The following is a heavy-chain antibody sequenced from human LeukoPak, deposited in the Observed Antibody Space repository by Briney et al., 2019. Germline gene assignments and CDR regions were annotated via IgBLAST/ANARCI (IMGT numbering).Heavy chain of an antibody. V-gene: IGHV3-23*01. CDR3: AKGLYCSSTCCPKAYNCFDP. CDR1: GFTFSSYA. Sequence: GESLRLSCAAAGFTFSSYAMSWVRQAPGKGLEWVSAISGSGGSTYYADSVKGRFTISRDNSKNTLYLQMNSLRAEDTAVYYCAKGLYCSSTCCPKAYNCFDPGGQGTLVTVSS. J-gene: IGHJ5*02. CDR2: ISGSGGST. D-gene: IGHD2-2*01.